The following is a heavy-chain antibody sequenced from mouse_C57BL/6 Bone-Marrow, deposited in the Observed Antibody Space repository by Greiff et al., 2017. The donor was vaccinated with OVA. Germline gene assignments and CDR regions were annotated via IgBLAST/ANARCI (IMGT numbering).Heavy chain of an antibody. Sequence: EVKVEESGPGLVKPSQSLSLTCSVTGYFITSGYYWNWIRQFPGNKLEWMGYISYDGSNNYNPSLKNRISITRDTSKNQFFLKLNSVTTEDTATYYCARGGNPYYAMDYWGQGTSVTVSS. V-gene: IGHV3-6*01. CDR1: GYFITSGYY. CDR3: ARGGNPYYAMDY. D-gene: IGHD2-1*01. CDR2: ISYDGSN. J-gene: IGHJ4*01.